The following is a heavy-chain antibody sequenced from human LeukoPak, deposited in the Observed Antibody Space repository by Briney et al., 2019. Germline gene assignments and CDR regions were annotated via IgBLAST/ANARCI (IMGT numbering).Heavy chain of an antibody. D-gene: IGHD2-2*01. V-gene: IGHV3-23*01. CDR1: GFTFSRHA. J-gene: IGHJ4*02. CDR3: AKSPRYCSSTSCPLDY. Sequence: PGASLRLSCAASGFTFSRHAMTWVRQAPGKGLEWVSAISGSGGSTYYADSVKGRFTISRDNSKNTLYLQIISLRAEDTAVYYRAKSPRYCSSTSCPLDYWGLGTLVTVSS. CDR2: ISGSGGST.